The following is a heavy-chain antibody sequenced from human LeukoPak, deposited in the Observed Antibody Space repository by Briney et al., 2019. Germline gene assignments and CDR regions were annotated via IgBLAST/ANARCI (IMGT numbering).Heavy chain of an antibody. CDR3: ARHSDSGTYRQYGFDT. CDR1: GGSISSSNYY. V-gene: IGHV4-39*01. D-gene: IGHD3-22*01. J-gene: IGHJ3*02. Sequence: PSETLSLTCTVSGGSISSSNYYWGCLRQPPGEGLEWIASISSSGSTYYNPSFKSRVTISVETSKNQVSLKLSSVTAADTAVYYCARHSDSGTYRQYGFDTWGQGTMVTVSS. CDR2: ISSSGST.